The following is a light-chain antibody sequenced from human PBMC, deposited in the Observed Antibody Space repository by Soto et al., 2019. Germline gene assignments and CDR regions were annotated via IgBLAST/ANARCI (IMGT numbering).Light chain of an antibody. CDR1: QDISNY. Sequence: DIQLTQSPSFLSASVGDRVTITCRASQDISNYLAWYQQKPGKAPKFLIYGTSTLQSGVPSRFSCSGSGTEFTLTISSLQPEDFATYYCQQVNSYPLTFGGGTKVDIK. J-gene: IGKJ4*01. V-gene: IGKV1-9*01. CDR2: GTS. CDR3: QQVNSYPLT.